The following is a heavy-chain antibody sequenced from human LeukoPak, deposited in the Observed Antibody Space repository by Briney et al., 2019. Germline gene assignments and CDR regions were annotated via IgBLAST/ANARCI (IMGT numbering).Heavy chain of an antibody. J-gene: IGHJ6*03. D-gene: IGHD6-19*01. CDR2: ISHSGST. CDR3: AREVAVAPGYYYYMDV. V-gene: IGHV4-34*01. Sequence: SETLSLTCAVYGGSFSGYYWSWIRQPPGKGLEWIGEISHSGSTNYNPSLKSRVTISVDTSKNQFSLKLSSVTAADTAVYYCAREVAVAPGYYYYMDVWGKGTTVTISS. CDR1: GGSFSGYY.